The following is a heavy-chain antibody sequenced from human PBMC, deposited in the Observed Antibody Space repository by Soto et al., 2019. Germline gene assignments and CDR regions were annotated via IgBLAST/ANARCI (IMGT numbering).Heavy chain of an antibody. CDR2: ISGTGGNT. J-gene: IGHJ6*03. Sequence: AGGSLRLSCAASGFTFSSYSMNWVRQAPGEGLEWVSAISGTGGNTYYADSVEGRFTISRDNSKNTLYLQMNSLRAEDTAVYHCAKDGPTGSSRYFHYYYVDVWGKGTTVTVSS. V-gene: IGHV3-23*01. D-gene: IGHD2-2*01. CDR1: GFTFSSYS. CDR3: AKDGPTGSSRYFHYYYVDV.